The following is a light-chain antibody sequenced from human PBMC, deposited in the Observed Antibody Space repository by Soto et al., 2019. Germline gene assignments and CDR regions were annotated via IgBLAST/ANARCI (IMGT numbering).Light chain of an antibody. V-gene: IGKV1-5*03. CDR2: KAS. J-gene: IGKJ1*01. CDR1: QNINRW. Sequence: DIQMAQSPSTLSASVGDRVTITCRASQNINRWLAWYQQRPGKAPNLLIYKASSLESGVPSRFSGSGSGTEFTLTINSLQPDDLATYHCQQYTNSSWTFGQGTKVEIK. CDR3: QQYTNSSWT.